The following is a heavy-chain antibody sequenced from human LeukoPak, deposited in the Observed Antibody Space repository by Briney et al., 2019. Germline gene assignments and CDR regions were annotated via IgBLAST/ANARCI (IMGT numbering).Heavy chain of an antibody. CDR3: ARDRYCSGGSCYSGDFDP. CDR1: GYTFTSYG. V-gene: IGHV1-2*02. CDR2: INPNSGGT. D-gene: IGHD2-15*01. Sequence: ASVKVSCKASGYTFTSYGISWVRQAPGQGLEWMGWINPNSGGTNYAQKFQGRVTMTRDTSISTAYMELSRLRSDDTAVYYCARDRYCSGGSCYSGDFDPWGQGTLVTVSS. J-gene: IGHJ5*02.